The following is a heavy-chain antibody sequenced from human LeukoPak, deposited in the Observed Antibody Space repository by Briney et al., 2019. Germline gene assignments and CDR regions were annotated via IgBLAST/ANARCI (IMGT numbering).Heavy chain of an antibody. J-gene: IGHJ4*02. V-gene: IGHV3-7*05. Sequence: GGSLRLSCAVSGFTFSNSWMSWVRQAPGKGLEWVANIKTDGSDKNYVDSVKGRFTISRDNAKNSLDLQMNSLTAEDTAVYYCVRDLLGSGGYWGQGSLVTVSS. CDR1: GFTFSNSW. CDR2: IKTDGSDK. D-gene: IGHD3-10*01. CDR3: VRDLLGSGGY.